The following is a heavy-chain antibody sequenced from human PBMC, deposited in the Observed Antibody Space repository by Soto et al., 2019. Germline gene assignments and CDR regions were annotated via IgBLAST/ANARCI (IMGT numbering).Heavy chain of an antibody. CDR2: INHSGST. V-gene: IGHV4-34*01. CDR3: ARGYCSSTSCFTYYFDY. J-gene: IGHJ4*02. D-gene: IGHD2-2*02. Sequence: PSETLSLTCAVYGGTFSGYYWSWIRQPPGKGLEWIGEINHSGSTNYNPSLKSRVTISVDMSKNQFSLKLSSVTAADTAVYYCARGYCSSTSCFTYYFDYWGQGTLVTVSS. CDR1: GGTFSGYY.